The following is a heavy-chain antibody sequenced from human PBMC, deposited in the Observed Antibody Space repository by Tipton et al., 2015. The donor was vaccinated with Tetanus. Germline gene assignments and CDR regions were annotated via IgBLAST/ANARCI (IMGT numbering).Heavy chain of an antibody. CDR2: MNPNSGNT. Sequence: QLVQSGAEVKKPGASVKVSCKASGYTFTSYDINWVRQATGQGLEWMGWMNPNSGNTGYAQKFQGRVTMARNTSISTAYMELSSLRSEDTAVYYCASQQWLGTHLDYWGQGTLVTVSS. V-gene: IGHV1-8*01. CDR3: ASQQWLGTHLDY. CDR1: GYTFTSYD. J-gene: IGHJ4*02. D-gene: IGHD6-19*01.